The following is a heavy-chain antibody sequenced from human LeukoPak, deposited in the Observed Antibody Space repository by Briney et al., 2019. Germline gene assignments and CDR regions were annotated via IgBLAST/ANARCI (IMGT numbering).Heavy chain of an antibody. V-gene: IGHV1-18*01. J-gene: IGHJ5*02. Sequence: GASVKVSCKASGYTFTSYGISWVRQAPGQGLEWMGWISAYNGNTNYAQKLQGRVTMTTDTSTSTAYMELRSLRSDDTAVYYCARNIAARPTGWFDPWGQGTLVTVSS. CDR3: ARNIAARPTGWFDP. CDR1: GYTFTSYG. CDR2: ISAYNGNT. D-gene: IGHD6-6*01.